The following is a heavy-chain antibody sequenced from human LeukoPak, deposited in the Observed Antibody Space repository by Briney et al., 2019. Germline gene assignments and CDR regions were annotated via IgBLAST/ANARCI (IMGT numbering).Heavy chain of an antibody. CDR2: IRHDGSET. J-gene: IGHJ4*02. V-gene: IGHV3-7*01. D-gene: IGHD3-22*01. CDR3: ARDETYDYESNGYLDF. CDR1: GFPLSSYW. Sequence: GRSLRLSCAASGFPLSSYWMSWVRQAPGKGLEWVANIRHDGSETYYEDSLRGRFTISRDNAKNLVYLQMSSLRAEDTAIYYCARDETYDYESNGYLDFWGQGTVVTVSS.